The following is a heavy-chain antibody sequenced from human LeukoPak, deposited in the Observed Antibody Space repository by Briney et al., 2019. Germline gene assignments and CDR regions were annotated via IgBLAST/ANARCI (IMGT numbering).Heavy chain of an antibody. Sequence: SVKVSCKASGGTFSSYAISWVRQAPGQGLEWMGRIIPIFGTANYAQKFQGRVTITTDESTSTAYVELSSLRSEDTAVYYCARPSSGWSNAFDIWGQGTMVTVSS. D-gene: IGHD6-19*01. V-gene: IGHV1-69*05. J-gene: IGHJ3*02. CDR3: ARPSSGWSNAFDI. CDR1: GGTFSSYA. CDR2: IIPIFGTA.